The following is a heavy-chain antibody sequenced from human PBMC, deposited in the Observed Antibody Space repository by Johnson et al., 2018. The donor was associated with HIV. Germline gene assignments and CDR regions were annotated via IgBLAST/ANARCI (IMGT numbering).Heavy chain of an antibody. CDR2: ISYDGSNN. CDR3: ARGGKRVMAAFDI. J-gene: IGHJ3*02. Sequence: QVQLVESGGGVVQPGRSLRLSCAASGFTFSSYAMHWVRQAPGKGLEWVAVISYDGSNNYYADSVKGRFTISRDNSKITLYLQMNSLRAEDTAVYYCARGGKRVMAAFDIWGQGTMVTVSS. V-gene: IGHV3-30-3*01. D-gene: IGHD3-16*01. CDR1: GFTFSSYA.